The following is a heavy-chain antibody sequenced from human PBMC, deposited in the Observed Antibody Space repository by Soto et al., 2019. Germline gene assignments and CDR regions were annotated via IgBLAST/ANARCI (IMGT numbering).Heavy chain of an antibody. CDR3: ATQSRNWGWVAFDV. CDR1: GYAISSGYY. V-gene: IGHV4-38-2*01. J-gene: IGHJ3*01. D-gene: IGHD7-27*01. Sequence: SETLSLTCDVSGYAISSGYYWGWIRQPPGKGLEWIGSAYHNGNANYNPSLESRVTISIDTSKNQFSLELTSVTAADTAVYYCATQSRNWGWVAFDVWGQGTMVTVSS. CDR2: AYHNGNA.